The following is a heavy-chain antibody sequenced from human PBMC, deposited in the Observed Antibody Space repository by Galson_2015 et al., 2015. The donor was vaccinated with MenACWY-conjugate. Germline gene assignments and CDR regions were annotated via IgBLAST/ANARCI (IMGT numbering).Heavy chain of an antibody. D-gene: IGHD6-19*01. Sequence: ETLSLTCAVSGDSISSSNWWSWVRQSPGTGLEWIGEVYHSGSTNYNPSVKSRVTISVDKSKNQFSLKLSAVTAADTAVYYCARDPIAVTGTFYDYWGQGTLVTVSS. CDR3: ARDPIAVTGTFYDY. V-gene: IGHV4-4*02. J-gene: IGHJ4*02. CDR1: GDSISSSNW. CDR2: VYHSGST.